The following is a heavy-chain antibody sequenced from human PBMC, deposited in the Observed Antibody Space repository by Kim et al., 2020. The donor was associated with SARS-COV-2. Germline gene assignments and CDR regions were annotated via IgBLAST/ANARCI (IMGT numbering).Heavy chain of an antibody. CDR1: GGSISSYY. Sequence: SETLSLTCTVSGGSISSYYWSWIRQPPGKGLEWIGYIYYSGSTNYNPSLKSRVTISVDTSKNQFSLKLSSVTAADTAVYYCARDKGYSSSWYDAFDIWG. CDR2: IYYSGST. D-gene: IGHD6-13*01. V-gene: IGHV4-59*01. J-gene: IGHJ3*02. CDR3: ARDKGYSSSWYDAFDI.